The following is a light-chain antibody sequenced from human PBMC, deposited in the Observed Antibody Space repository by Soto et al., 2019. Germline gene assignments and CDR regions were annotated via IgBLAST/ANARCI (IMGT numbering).Light chain of an antibody. CDR2: AAS. J-gene: IGKJ4*01. V-gene: IGKV1-12*01. Sequence: DIQMTKSPSSLSASVGDIITITCRASQGIYKWLAWYQQKPGKAPKLLISAASTLQTGVPARFSGSGSGTDFTLTISSLQPEDFATYYCQQANSFPLTFGGGTKVDI. CDR1: QGIYKW. CDR3: QQANSFPLT.